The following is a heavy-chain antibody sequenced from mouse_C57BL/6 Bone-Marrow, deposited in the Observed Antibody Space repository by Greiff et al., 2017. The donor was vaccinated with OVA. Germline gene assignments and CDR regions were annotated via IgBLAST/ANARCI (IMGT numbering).Heavy chain of an antibody. CDR2: INPNNGGT. J-gene: IGHJ3*01. D-gene: IGHD1-1*01. CDR3: AITTVVDAY. V-gene: IGHV1-18*01. Sequence: EVKLVESGPELVKPGASVKIPCKASGYTFTDYHMDWVKQSHGKSLEWIGDINPNNGGTIYNQKFKGKVTLTVDKASSTAYMELRSLTSEDTAVYYCAITTVVDAYWGQGNLVTVSA. CDR1: GYTFTDYH.